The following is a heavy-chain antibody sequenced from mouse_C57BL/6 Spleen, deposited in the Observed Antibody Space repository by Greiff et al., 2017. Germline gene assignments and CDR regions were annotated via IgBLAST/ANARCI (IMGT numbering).Heavy chain of an antibody. CDR2: IRSKSSNYAT. Sequence: VQLVESGGGLVQPKGSLKLSCAASGFTFNTYAMHWVRQAPGKGLEWVARIRSKSSNYATYYADSVKDRFTISRDDSQSMLYLQMNNLKTEDTAMYYCVREAITTVVATRYFDVWGTGTTVTVSS. CDR1: GFTFNTYA. CDR3: VREAITTVVATRYFDV. J-gene: IGHJ1*03. V-gene: IGHV10-3*01. D-gene: IGHD1-1*01.